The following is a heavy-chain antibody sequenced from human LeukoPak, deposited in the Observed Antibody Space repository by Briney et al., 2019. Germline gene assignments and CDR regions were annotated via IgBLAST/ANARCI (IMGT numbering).Heavy chain of an antibody. Sequence: GGALRLSCAASVFTFSSYEMNWVRQAPGKGLEWVSYIGDSGSPIYYADSVKGRFTISRDNAKNSLYLHMNSLRAEDTAVYYCARGWFDYWGQGTLVTVSS. D-gene: IGHD6-19*01. J-gene: IGHJ4*02. CDR3: ARGWFDY. CDR1: VFTFSSYE. V-gene: IGHV3-48*03. CDR2: IGDSGSPI.